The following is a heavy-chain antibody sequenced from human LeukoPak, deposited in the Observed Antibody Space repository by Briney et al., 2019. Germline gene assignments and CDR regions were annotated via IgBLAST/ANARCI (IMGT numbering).Heavy chain of an antibody. J-gene: IGHJ3*02. D-gene: IGHD2-2*01. CDR2: ISAYNGNT. Sequence: ASVKVSCKASGYTFTSYGISWVRQAPGQGLEWMGWISAYNGNTNYAQKLQGRVTMTTDTSTSTAYMELRSLRSDDTAVYYCARDGRIVVVPAAMDAFDIWGQGTMVTVSS. CDR3: ARDGRIVVVPAAMDAFDI. CDR1: GYTFTSYG. V-gene: IGHV1-18*01.